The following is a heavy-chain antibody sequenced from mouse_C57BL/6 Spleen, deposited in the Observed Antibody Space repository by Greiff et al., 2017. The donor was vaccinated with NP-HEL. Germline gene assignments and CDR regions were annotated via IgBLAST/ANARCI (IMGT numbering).Heavy chain of an antibody. J-gene: IGHJ4*01. CDR3: VRQGGGYAMDY. CDR1: GFSFNTYA. CDR2: IRSKSNNYAT. Sequence: DVKLVESGGGLVQPKGSLKLSCAASGFSFNTYAMNWVRQAPGKGLEWVARIRSKSNNYATYYADSVKDRFTISRDDSESMLYLQMNNLKTEDTAMYYCVRQGGGYAMDYWGQGTSVTVSS. V-gene: IGHV10-1*01.